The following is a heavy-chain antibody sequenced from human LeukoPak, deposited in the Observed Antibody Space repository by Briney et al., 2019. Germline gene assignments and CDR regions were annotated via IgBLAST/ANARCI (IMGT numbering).Heavy chain of an antibody. Sequence: SGTLSLTCAVSGGSISSYYWSWIRQPPGKGLEWIGEIYHSGSTNYNPSLKSPVTISVDKSKNQFSLRLSSVTAADTAVYYCAKKRNAAPYYFDCWGQGTLVTVSS. CDR1: GGSISSYY. CDR2: IYHSGST. V-gene: IGHV4-59*12. CDR3: AKKRNAAPYYFDC. J-gene: IGHJ4*02. D-gene: IGHD6-25*01.